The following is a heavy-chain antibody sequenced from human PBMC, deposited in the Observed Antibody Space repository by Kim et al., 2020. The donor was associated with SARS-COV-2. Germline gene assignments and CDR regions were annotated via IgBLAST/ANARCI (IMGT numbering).Heavy chain of an antibody. CDR2: I. Sequence: IDYALSVKSRITINPDTSKNQFSLHLNSVTPEDTAVYYCVRGVAVDDFDYWGQGTLVNVSS. V-gene: IGHV6-1*01. J-gene: IGHJ4*02. D-gene: IGHD6-19*01. CDR3: VRGVAVDDFDY.